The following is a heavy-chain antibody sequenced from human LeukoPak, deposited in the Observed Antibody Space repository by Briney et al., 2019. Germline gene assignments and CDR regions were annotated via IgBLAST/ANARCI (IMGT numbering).Heavy chain of an antibody. V-gene: IGHV1-18*01. J-gene: IGHJ4*02. D-gene: IGHD1/OR15-1a*01. CDR3: GRALTVYSVAGTDY. CDR1: GYTFTSYG. Sequence: ASVKVSCKASGYTFTSYGISWVRQAPGQGLEWMGWISAYNGNTNYAQKLQGRVTMTTDTSTSTAYMELSSLRSEDTAVYYCGRALTVYSVAGTDYWGQGTLVTVSS. CDR2: ISAYNGNT.